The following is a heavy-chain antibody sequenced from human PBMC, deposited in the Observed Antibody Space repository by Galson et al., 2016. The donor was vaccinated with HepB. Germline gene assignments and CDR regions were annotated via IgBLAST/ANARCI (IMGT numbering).Heavy chain of an antibody. CDR2: IYIGDDI. CDR1: GFTVSRNY. CDR3: ARGSYGYGMDV. V-gene: IGHV3-66*01. J-gene: IGHJ6*02. D-gene: IGHD3-16*01. Sequence: SLRLSCAASGFTVSRNYMSWVRQAPGKGLEWVSTIYIGDDIFYADSVRGRFTISRGNSMNTVYLQMNNLRAEDTAVYYCARGSYGYGMDVWGQGTTVPVSS.